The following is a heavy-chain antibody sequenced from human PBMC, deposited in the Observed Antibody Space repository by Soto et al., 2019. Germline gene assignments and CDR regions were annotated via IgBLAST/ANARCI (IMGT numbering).Heavy chain of an antibody. D-gene: IGHD2-15*01. Sequence: GASVKVSCKASGYTFTSYAMHWVRQAPGQRLEWMGWINAGNGNTKYSQKFQGRVTITRDTSTTTVYMELSSLRSGDTAVYYCARDGNRHDFDFWGQGTLVTVSS. CDR2: INAGNGNT. CDR1: GYTFTSYA. J-gene: IGHJ4*02. CDR3: ARDGNRHDFDF. V-gene: IGHV1-3*01.